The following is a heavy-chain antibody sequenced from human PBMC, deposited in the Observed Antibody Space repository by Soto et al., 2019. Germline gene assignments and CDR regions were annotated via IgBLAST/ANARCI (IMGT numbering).Heavy chain of an antibody. J-gene: IGHJ6*02. CDR3: ARDPSYYGMDV. CDR2: INAGNGST. V-gene: IGHV1-3*01. CDR1: GYTFTSYA. Sequence: ASVKVSCTASGYTFTSYAMHWVRQAPGQRLEWMGWINAGNGSTKYSQKFQGRVTITRDTSASTAYMELSSLRSEDTAVYYCARDPSYYGMDVWGQGTTVTVSS.